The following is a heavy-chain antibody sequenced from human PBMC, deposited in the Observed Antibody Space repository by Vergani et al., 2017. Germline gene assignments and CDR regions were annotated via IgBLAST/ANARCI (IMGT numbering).Heavy chain of an antibody. CDR2: IYHSGST. D-gene: IGHD2-15*01. CDR1: GGSISSGGYS. J-gene: IGHJ4*02. V-gene: IGHV4-30-2*01. CDR3: ARDLSRREAYCSGGSCYSPPGY. Sequence: QLQLQESGSGLVKPSQTLSLTCAVSGGSISSGGYSWSWIRQPPGKGLEWIGYIYHSGSTYYNPSLKSRVTISVDRSKNQFSLKLSSVTAADTAVYYCARDLSRREAYCSGGSCYSPPGYWGQGTLVTVSS.